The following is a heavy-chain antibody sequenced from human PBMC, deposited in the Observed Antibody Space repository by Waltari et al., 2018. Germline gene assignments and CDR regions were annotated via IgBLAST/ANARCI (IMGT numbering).Heavy chain of an antibody. CDR2: INHSGST. CDR3: ARGRPVSIAARRRTGSYYYMDV. D-gene: IGHD6-6*01. CDR1: GGSFSGYY. V-gene: IGHV4-34*01. Sequence: QVQLQQWGAGLLKPSETLSLTCAVYGGSFSGYYWSWIRQPPGKGLEWIGEINHSGSTNDNPSLKSRVTISVDTSKNQVSLKLSSVTAADTAVYYCARGRPVSIAARRRTGSYYYMDVWGKGTTVTVSS. J-gene: IGHJ6*03.